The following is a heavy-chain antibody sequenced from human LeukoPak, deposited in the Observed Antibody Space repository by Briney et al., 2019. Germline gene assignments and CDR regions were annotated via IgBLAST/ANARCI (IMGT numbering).Heavy chain of an antibody. CDR2: IKQDGSEK. J-gene: IGHJ5*02. D-gene: IGHD2-2*01. CDR1: GFTFSSYW. Sequence: GGSLRLSCAASGFTFSSYWMSWVRQAPGKGLEWVANIKQDGSEKYYVDSVKGRFTISRDNAKNSLYLQMNSLRAEDTAVYYCARVCGRYCSSTSCSNWFDPWGQGTLVTVSS. CDR3: ARVCGRYCSSTSCSNWFDP. V-gene: IGHV3-7*01.